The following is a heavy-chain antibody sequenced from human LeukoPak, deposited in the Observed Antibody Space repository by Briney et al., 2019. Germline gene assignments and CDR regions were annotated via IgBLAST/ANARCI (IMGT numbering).Heavy chain of an antibody. CDR3: ARGPMGYYMDV. CDR2: IYYSGST. J-gene: IGHJ6*03. Sequence: SETLSLTCTVSGGSISSSSYYWGWIRQPPGKGLEWIGSIYYSGSTYYNPSLKSRVTISVDTSKNQFSLKLSSVTAADTAVYYCARGPMGYYMDVWGKGTTVTISS. CDR1: GGSISSSSYY. V-gene: IGHV4-39*07.